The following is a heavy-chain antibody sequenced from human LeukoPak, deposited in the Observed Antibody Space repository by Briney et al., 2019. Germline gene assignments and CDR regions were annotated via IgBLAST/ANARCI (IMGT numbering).Heavy chain of an antibody. CDR3: AKGGKWDVTPFDY. Sequence: GGSLRLSCAASGFTFSSYAMSWVRQAPRKGLEWVSGFDPYGGTFYADSVKGRFTISRDNSKNTLYLQVNSLRAEDTAVYYCAKGGKWDVTPFDYWGQGTLVTVSS. D-gene: IGHD1-26*01. V-gene: IGHV3-23*01. J-gene: IGHJ4*02. CDR2: FDPYGGT. CDR1: GFTFSSYA.